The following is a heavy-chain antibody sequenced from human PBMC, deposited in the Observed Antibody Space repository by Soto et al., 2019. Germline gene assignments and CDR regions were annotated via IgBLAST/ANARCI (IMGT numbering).Heavy chain of an antibody. CDR3: AKFIYYDSSGYYYESPSFDY. CDR1: GFTFSSYA. D-gene: IGHD3-22*01. J-gene: IGHJ4*02. Sequence: GESLKISCAASGFTFSSYAMSWVRQAPGKGLEWVSAISGSGGSTYYADSVKGRFTISRDNSKNTLYLQMNSLRAEDTAVYYCAKFIYYDSSGYYYESPSFDYWGQGTLVTVSS. V-gene: IGHV3-23*01. CDR2: ISGSGGST.